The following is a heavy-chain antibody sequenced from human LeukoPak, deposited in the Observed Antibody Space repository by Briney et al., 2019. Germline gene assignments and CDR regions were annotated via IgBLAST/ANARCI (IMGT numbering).Heavy chain of an antibody. CDR2: ISSSSSTI. V-gene: IGHV3-48*01. J-gene: IGHJ4*02. D-gene: IGHD3-3*01. CDR3: ARGTETYYDFWSGYYTGDYFDY. CDR1: GFTFSSYS. Sequence: GGSLRLSCAASGFTFSSYSMNWVRQALGKGLEWVSYISSSSSTIYYADSVKGRFTISRDNAKNSLYLQMNSLRAEDTAVYYCARGTETYYDFWSGYYTGDYFDYWGQGTLVTVSS.